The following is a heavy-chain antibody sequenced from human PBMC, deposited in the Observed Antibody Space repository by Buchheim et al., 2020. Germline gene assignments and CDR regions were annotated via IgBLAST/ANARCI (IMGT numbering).Heavy chain of an antibody. Sequence: QVQLQESGPGLVKPSQTLSLICTVSGASISSGSYYWSWIRQPAGKGLEWIGRIYTSGNTNYNPSLNGRVTISVDTSKNQFSLKLSSVTAADTAVYYCTRGIVGGYLADPWGQGTL. CDR2: IYTSGNT. D-gene: IGHD3-22*01. J-gene: IGHJ5*02. CDR3: TRGIVGGYLADP. V-gene: IGHV4-61*02. CDR1: GASISSGSYY.